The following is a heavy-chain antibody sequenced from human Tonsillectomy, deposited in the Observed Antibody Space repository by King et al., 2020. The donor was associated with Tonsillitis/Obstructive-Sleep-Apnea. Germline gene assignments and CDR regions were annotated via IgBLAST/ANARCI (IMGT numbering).Heavy chain of an antibody. V-gene: IGHV3-30*04. CDR3: ARDRRLTILGTCYFSY. J-gene: IGHJ4*02. CDR1: GFTFSRYA. Sequence: VQLVESGGGVVQPGRSLRLSCAASGFTFSRYAMHWVRQSPGKGLEGVAVISYDGSNKYYADSVKGRFTISRDNSKNTLYVQMNSLRAEDTAVFYCARDRRLTILGTCYFSYWGQGTLVTVSS. D-gene: IGHD3-3*01. CDR2: ISYDGSNK.